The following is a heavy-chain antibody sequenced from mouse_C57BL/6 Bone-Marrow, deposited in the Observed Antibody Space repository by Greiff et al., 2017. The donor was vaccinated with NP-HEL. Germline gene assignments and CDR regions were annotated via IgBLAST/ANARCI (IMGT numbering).Heavy chain of an antibody. CDR2: IHPNSGST. V-gene: IGHV1-64*01. Sequence: VKLQQPGAELVKPGASVKSSCKASGYTFTSYWMHWVKQRPGQGLEWIGMIHPNSGSTNYNEKFKSKATLTVDKSSSTAYMQLSSLTSEDSAVYYCARPLRMDYWGQGTSVTVSS. CDR1: GYTFTSYW. J-gene: IGHJ4*01. CDR3: ARPLRMDY. D-gene: IGHD1-1*01.